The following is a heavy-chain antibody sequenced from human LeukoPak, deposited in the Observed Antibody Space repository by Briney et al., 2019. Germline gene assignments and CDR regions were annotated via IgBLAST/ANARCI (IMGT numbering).Heavy chain of an antibody. CDR3: ARDRVPGRYYYGMDV. D-gene: IGHD2-2*01. J-gene: IGHJ6*04. Sequence: ASVKVSCKASGYTFTGYYMHWVRQAPGQGLEWMGWINPNSGGTNYAQKFQGWVTMTRGTSISTAYMELSRLRSDDTAVYYCARDRVPGRYYYGMDVWGKGTTVTVSS. CDR2: INPNSGGT. CDR1: GYTFTGYY. V-gene: IGHV1-2*04.